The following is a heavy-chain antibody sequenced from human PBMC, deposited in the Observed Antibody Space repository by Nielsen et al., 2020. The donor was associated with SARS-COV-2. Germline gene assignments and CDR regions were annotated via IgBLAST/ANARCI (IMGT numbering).Heavy chain of an antibody. CDR2: INPSGGST. D-gene: IGHD3-10*01. CDR1: GYTFTSYY. V-gene: IGHV1-46*01. Sequence: ASVKVSCKASGYTFTSYYMHWVRQAPGQGLEWMGIINPSGGSTSYAQKFQGRVTMTRDTSTSTVYMELSSLRSEDTAVYYCALYGSGSQTLNWFDPWGQGTLVTVSS. CDR3: ALYGSGSQTLNWFDP. J-gene: IGHJ5*02.